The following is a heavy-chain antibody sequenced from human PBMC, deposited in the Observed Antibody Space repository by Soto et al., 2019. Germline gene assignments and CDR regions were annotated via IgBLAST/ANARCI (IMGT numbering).Heavy chain of an antibody. J-gene: IGHJ4*02. CDR3: ARRSEMATIDY. Sequence: PLETLRLRCTVSEGTISSYDGSWVRQHTGKGLEWIGYISYSGTTNDNPSLRSRVTISIDTSKNQFSLKLSSVTAEDTAVYYCARRSEMATIDYWGQGTLVTVSS. D-gene: IGHD5-12*01. CDR2: ISYSGTT. V-gene: IGHV4-59*08. CDR1: EGTISSYD.